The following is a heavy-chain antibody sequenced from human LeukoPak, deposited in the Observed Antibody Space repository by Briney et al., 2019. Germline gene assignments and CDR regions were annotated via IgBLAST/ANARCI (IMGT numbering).Heavy chain of an antibody. CDR2: IYYSEST. D-gene: IGHD6-13*01. Sequence: PSETLSLTCSGSGVSFSTYYWSWIRQPPGKGLEWIGYIYYSESTNYNPSLKSRVTISVDSSKNQFFLNLSSVSAADTAVYYPGSQVYRSPYAFDIWGQGKVVTVSS. CDR3: GSQVYRSPYAFDI. J-gene: IGHJ3*02. CDR1: GVSFSTYY. V-gene: IGHV4-59*08.